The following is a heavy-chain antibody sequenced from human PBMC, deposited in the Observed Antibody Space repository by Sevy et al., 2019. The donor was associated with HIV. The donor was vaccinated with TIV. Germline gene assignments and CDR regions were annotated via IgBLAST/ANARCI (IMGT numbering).Heavy chain of an antibody. CDR2: ISSSSSTI. Sequence: GGSLRLSCAASGFTFSSYSMNWVRQAPGKGLEWVSYISSSSSTIYYAVSVKGRFTISRDNAKNSLYLQMNSLRDEDTAVYSCARFGSSGYKYYFDYWGQGTLVTVSS. CDR1: GFTFSSYS. V-gene: IGHV3-48*02. J-gene: IGHJ4*02. CDR3: ARFGSSGYKYYFDY. D-gene: IGHD3-22*01.